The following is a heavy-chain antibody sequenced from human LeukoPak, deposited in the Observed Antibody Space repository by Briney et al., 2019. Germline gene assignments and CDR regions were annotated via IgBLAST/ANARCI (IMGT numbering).Heavy chain of an antibody. CDR3: ARGPYGGNSPPYYYYYYYMDV. CDR1: GGSISSSSYY. J-gene: IGHJ6*03. V-gene: IGHV4-39*07. Sequence: SETLSLTCTVSGGSISSSSYYWGWIRQPPGQGLEWIGSIYYSGSTYYNPSLKSRVTISVDMSKNQFSLKLSSVTAADTAVYYCARGPYGGNSPPYYYYYYYMDVWGKGTTVTVSS. D-gene: IGHD4-23*01. CDR2: IYYSGST.